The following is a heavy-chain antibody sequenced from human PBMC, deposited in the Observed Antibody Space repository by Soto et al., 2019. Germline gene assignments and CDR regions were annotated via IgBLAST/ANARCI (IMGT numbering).Heavy chain of an antibody. CDR2: IYYSGST. Sequence: SETLSLTCTVSGGSISSSSYYWGWIRHPPGKGLEWIGSIYYSGSTYYNPSLKSRVTISVDTSKNQFSLKLSSVTAADTAVYYCARHARIGNVFLSGYHIGAPDYWGQGTLVTVSS. J-gene: IGHJ4*02. V-gene: IGHV4-39*01. CDR1: GGSISSSSYY. D-gene: IGHD3-3*01. CDR3: ARHARIGNVFLSGYHIGAPDY.